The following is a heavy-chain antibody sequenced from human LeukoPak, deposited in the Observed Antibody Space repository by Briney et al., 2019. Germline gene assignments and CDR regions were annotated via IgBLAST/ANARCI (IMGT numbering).Heavy chain of an antibody. V-gene: IGHV1-2*02. CDR2: INPNSGGT. CDR3: AVFWSGGD. CDR1: GGTFSSYA. Sequence: ASVKVSCKASGGTFSSYAISWVRQAPGQGLEWMGWINPNSGGTNYAQKFQGRVTMTRDTSISTAYMELSRLRSDDTAVYYCAVFWSGGDWGQGTLVTVSS. D-gene: IGHD3-3*01. J-gene: IGHJ4*02.